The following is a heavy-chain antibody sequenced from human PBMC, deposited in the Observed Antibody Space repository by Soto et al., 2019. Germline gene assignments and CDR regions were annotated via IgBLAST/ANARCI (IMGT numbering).Heavy chain of an antibody. CDR1: GYTFTSYA. Sequence: ASVKVSCKASGYTFTSYAMHLVRQAPGQRLEWMGWINAGNGNTKYSQKFQGSVTITRDTSASTAYMELSSLRSEDTAVYYCARGPGGPDGPGDYWGQGTLVTVSS. J-gene: IGHJ4*02. CDR2: INAGNGNT. CDR3: ARGPGGPDGPGDY. D-gene: IGHD2-15*01. V-gene: IGHV1-3*01.